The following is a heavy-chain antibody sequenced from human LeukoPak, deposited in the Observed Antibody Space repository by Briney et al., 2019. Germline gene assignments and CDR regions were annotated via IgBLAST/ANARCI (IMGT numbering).Heavy chain of an antibody. CDR3: AKEGDWNYGYFDY. V-gene: IGHV3-33*06. CDR1: GFTFSSYG. D-gene: IGHD1-7*01. Sequence: GGSLRLSCAASGFTFSSYGMHWVRQAPGKGLEWVAVIWYDGSNKYYADSVKGRFTISRDNSKNTLYLQMNSLRAEDTAVYYCAKEGDWNYGYFDYWGQGTPVTVSS. J-gene: IGHJ4*02. CDR2: IWYDGSNK.